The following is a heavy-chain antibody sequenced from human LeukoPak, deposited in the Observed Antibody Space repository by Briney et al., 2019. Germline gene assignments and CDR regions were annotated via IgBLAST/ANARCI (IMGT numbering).Heavy chain of an antibody. J-gene: IGHJ4*02. CDR2: ISAYNGNT. Sequence: ASVKVSCKASGYTFTSYGISWVRQAPGQGLEWMGWISAYNGNTNYAQKLQGRVTMTTDTSTSTAYMELRSLRSDDTAVYYCARDSGVLLWFGVLFPSGYWGQGTLVTVSS. CDR3: ARDSGVLLWFGVLFPSGY. D-gene: IGHD3-10*01. CDR1: GYTFTSYG. V-gene: IGHV1-18*04.